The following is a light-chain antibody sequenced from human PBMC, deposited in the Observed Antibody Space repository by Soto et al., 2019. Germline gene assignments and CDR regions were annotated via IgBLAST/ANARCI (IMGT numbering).Light chain of an antibody. J-gene: IGLJ2*01. CDR1: SSDVGGYDY. Sequence: QSALTQPASVSGSPGQSITISCTGASSDVGGYDYVSWYQQHPGKAPKLMIYDVTNRPPGVSNRLSGSKSGNTASLTISGLQAEDEADYYCSSYSSSTTLVFGGGTQLTVL. CDR3: SSYSSSTTLV. CDR2: DVT. V-gene: IGLV2-14*03.